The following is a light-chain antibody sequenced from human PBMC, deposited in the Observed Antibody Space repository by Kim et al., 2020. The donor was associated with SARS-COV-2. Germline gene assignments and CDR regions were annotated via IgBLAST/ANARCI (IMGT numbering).Light chain of an antibody. CDR3: SSYTGTDTYV. Sequence: GQSITISCTGTSSDFGYYNYVSWYQHHPGKAPELIIFDVSKRPSRISNRFSGSKSGDTASLTISGLQAEDEADYYCSSYTGTDTYVFGSGTKVTVL. CDR1: SSDFGYYNY. V-gene: IGLV2-14*03. J-gene: IGLJ1*01. CDR2: DVS.